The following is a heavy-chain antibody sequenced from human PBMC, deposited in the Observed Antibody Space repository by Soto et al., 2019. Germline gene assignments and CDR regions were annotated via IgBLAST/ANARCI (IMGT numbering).Heavy chain of an antibody. D-gene: IGHD6-6*01. Sequence: PGGSLRLSCAASGFTFSNPWVSWVRQAPGKGLEWVGRIKSKTDGGTTDYAAPVKGRFTISRDDSKNTLYLQMNSLKTEDTAVYYCTTAPQLAYFDYWGQGTLVTVSS. J-gene: IGHJ4*02. CDR2: IKSKTDGGTT. V-gene: IGHV3-15*01. CDR1: GFTFSNPW. CDR3: TTAPQLAYFDY.